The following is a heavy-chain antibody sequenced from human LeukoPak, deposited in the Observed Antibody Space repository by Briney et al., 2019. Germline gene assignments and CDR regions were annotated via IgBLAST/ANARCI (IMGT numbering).Heavy chain of an antibody. CDR1: GYTFTSYA. D-gene: IGHD5-12*01. Sequence: ASVKVSCKASGYTFTSYAMHWVRQAPGQRLEWMGWINAGNGNTKYSQKFQGRVAITRDTSASTAYMELSGLRSEDTAVYYCARAGGYDDAFDIWGQGTMVTVSS. J-gene: IGHJ3*02. CDR3: ARAGGYDDAFDI. V-gene: IGHV1-3*01. CDR2: INAGNGNT.